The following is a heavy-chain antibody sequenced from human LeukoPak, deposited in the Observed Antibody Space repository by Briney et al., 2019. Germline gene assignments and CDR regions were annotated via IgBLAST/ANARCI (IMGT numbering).Heavy chain of an antibody. J-gene: IGHJ3*02. D-gene: IGHD3-9*01. CDR1: KFTFGDYG. CDR3: ARDPFPYMTIQPPGI. Sequence: PGGSLRLSCIASKFTFGDYGMNWVRQAPGKGLEWVSFISSSGNTIYYTDSVKGRFTISRDNAKNSVNLQMSSLRAEDTAVYYCARDPFPYMTIQPPGIWGQGTMVTVSS. CDR2: ISSSGNTI. V-gene: IGHV3-48*04.